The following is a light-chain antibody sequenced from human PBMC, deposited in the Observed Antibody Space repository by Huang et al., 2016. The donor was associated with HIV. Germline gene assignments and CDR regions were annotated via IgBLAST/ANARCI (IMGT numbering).Light chain of an antibody. Sequence: EIVLTQSPATLALSPGERATLSCWASQSVSNFLAWYQQTPGQAPRLLIDDASHRATGIPARFNGSGSGADFTLTIDSLEPEDFAVYYCQQRSNWPLTFGRGTKVEI. CDR3: QQRSNWPLT. CDR1: QSVSNF. V-gene: IGKV3-11*01. J-gene: IGKJ4*01. CDR2: DAS.